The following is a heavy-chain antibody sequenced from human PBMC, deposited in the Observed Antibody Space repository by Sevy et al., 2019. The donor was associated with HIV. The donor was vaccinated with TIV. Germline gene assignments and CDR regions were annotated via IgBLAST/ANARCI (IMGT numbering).Heavy chain of an antibody. CDR1: GFTFSSYS. V-gene: IGHV3-21*01. CDR3: ARDAKLYYDSSGYYYAPDAFDI. J-gene: IGHJ3*02. D-gene: IGHD3-22*01. Sequence: GGSLRLSCAASGFTFSSYSMNWVRQAPGKGLEWVSSISSSSSYIYYADSVKGRFTISRDNAKNSLYLQMISLRAEDTAVYYCARDAKLYYDSSGYYYAPDAFDIWGQGTMVTVSS. CDR2: ISSSSSYI.